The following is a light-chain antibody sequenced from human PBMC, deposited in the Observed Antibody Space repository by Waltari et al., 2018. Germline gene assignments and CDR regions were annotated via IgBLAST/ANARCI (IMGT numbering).Light chain of an antibody. V-gene: IGKV2D-29*01. CDR3: MQSAQFPWT. J-gene: IGKJ1*01. CDR1: QGLFHSDGKTC. Sequence: DIVMTQTPLSLSVTPGQPASISCKSSQGLFHSDGKTCLYWYLQKPGHPPQLLIHEVSNRFSGVPDRFSGSGSGTDFTLKISRVEAEDVGVYYCMQSAQFPWTFGQGTKVEIK. CDR2: EVS.